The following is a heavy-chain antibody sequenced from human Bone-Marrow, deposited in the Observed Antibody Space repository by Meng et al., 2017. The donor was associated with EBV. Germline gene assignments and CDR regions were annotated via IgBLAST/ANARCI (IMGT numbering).Heavy chain of an antibody. J-gene: IGHJ4*02. V-gene: IGHV1-2*04. CDR3: ARGCSITNCLENFDS. D-gene: IGHD2-2*01. Sequence: QVQLVQSGAEVKKPGASVKVSCTASGYTFTGYYMHWVRQAPGQGLEWMGWINPNSGDTNYAQNFQDWVSMTRDTSINTAYMELTRLRSDDTAVYYCARGCSITNCLENFDSWDQGTLVTVSS. CDR2: INPNSGDT. CDR1: GYTFTGYY.